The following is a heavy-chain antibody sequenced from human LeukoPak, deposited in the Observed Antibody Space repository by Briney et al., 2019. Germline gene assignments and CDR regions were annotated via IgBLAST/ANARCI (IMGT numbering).Heavy chain of an antibody. J-gene: IGHJ4*02. V-gene: IGHV1-69*06. D-gene: IGHD4-23*01. Sequence: ASVKVSCKASGGTFSSYAISWVRQAPGQGLEWMGGIIPIFGTANYAQKFRGRVTITADKSTSTAYMELSSLRSEDTAVYYCARGDYGGDKFDYWGQGTLVTVSS. CDR2: IIPIFGTA. CDR3: ARGDYGGDKFDY. CDR1: GGTFSSYA.